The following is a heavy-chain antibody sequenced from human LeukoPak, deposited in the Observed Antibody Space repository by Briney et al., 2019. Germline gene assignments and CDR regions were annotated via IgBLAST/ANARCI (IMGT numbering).Heavy chain of an antibody. CDR2: TYYRSKWFY. CDR1: GDSVSSTSAA. V-gene: IGHV6-1*01. J-gene: IGHJ3*02. Sequence: SQTLSLTCAISGDSVSSTSAAWNWIRQSPSRGLEWLGRTYYRSKWFYDYAPSVKSRITVNPDTSKNQFSLQLNSVTPEDMAVYYCARSSAFDIWGQGTMVTVSS. CDR3: ARSSAFDI.